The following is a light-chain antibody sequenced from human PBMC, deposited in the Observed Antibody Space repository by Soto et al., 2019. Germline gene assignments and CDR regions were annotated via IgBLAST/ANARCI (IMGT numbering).Light chain of an antibody. CDR1: QNVRSGS. V-gene: IGKV3-20*01. CDR2: GAS. CDR3: QQYGISPYT. Sequence: EIVLTQSPGTLSLSPGERASLSCRASQNVRSGSLAWYQHKADQAPRLLIYGASSRATGIPARFSGGGSGTYFTLTIIRLAPEDFPLYYCQQYGISPYTFGQGTNLQIK. J-gene: IGKJ2*01.